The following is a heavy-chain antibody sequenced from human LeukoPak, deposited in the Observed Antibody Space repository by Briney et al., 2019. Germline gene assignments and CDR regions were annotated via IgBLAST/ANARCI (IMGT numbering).Heavy chain of an antibody. Sequence: SETLSLTCTVSGGSISSGDYYWSWIRQPPGKGLEWIGYIYYSGSTYYNPSLKSRVTISVDTSKNQFSLKLSSVTAADTAVYYCVRETGRYYYVRGSFDYWGQGTLVTVSS. D-gene: IGHD3-10*02. CDR3: VRETGRYYYVRGSFDY. V-gene: IGHV4-30-4*01. J-gene: IGHJ4*02. CDR1: GGSISSGDYY. CDR2: IYYSGST.